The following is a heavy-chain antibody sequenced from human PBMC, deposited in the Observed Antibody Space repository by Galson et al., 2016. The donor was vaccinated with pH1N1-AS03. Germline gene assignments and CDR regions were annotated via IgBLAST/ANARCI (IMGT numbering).Heavy chain of an antibody. J-gene: IGHJ6*02. D-gene: IGHD6-25*01. V-gene: IGHV1-18*01. CDR1: GYTFTNYG. CDR2: ISSFNGYT. Sequence: SVKVSCKASGYTFTNYGVSWVRQAPGQGLEWMGGISSFNGYTTYAQKLQDRVTMTRDTSTSTAYMELRSLRSDGTAVYFCARDAAYYYGMDVWGQGTTVIVS. CDR3: ARDAAYYYGMDV.